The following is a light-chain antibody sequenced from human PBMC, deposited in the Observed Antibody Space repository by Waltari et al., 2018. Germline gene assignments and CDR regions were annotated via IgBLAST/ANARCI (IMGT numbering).Light chain of an antibody. V-gene: IGKV3-20*01. Sequence: EIVLTQSPGTLSLSPGESATLSCRASEAISSTFLAWYRHKPGQAPTLLIYAASDRATGIPDRISGSGSGTDFVLTISRLEPEDFAVYYCQHYGSPQTFGQGTKVEIK. J-gene: IGKJ1*01. CDR2: AAS. CDR3: QHYGSPQT. CDR1: EAISSTF.